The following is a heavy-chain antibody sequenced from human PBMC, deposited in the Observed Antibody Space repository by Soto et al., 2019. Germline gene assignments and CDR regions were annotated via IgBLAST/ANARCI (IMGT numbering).Heavy chain of an antibody. Sequence: EVQLLESGGGLVQPGGSLRLSCAASGFTFSSYAMSWVRQAPGKGLEWVSAISGSGGSTYYADSVKGRFTIYRDNSKSTLYLQMNSLRAEDTAVYYCAKVRGGGWSPTPKEEFDYWGQGTLVTVSS. D-gene: IGHD6-19*01. J-gene: IGHJ4*02. CDR3: AKVRGGGWSPTPKEEFDY. CDR2: ISGSGGST. V-gene: IGHV3-23*01. CDR1: GFTFSSYA.